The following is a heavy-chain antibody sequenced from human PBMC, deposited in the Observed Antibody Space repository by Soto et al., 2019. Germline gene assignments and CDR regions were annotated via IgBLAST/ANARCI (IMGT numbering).Heavy chain of an antibody. CDR3: AHIPNYYQYDWFDP. D-gene: IGHD3-16*01. V-gene: IGHV2-5*02. CDR1: GFSLTTRGVG. CDR2: IYCGDDK. Sequence: QITLKESGPTLVKPTHTLTLTCTFSGFSLTTRGVGVGWIRQPPGKPAECLALIYCGDDKLYSPSLQSRLSLTKDTSKNQVVLTMTNVDPVDTATYYCAHIPNYYQYDWFDPWGQGTLVSVSS. J-gene: IGHJ5*02.